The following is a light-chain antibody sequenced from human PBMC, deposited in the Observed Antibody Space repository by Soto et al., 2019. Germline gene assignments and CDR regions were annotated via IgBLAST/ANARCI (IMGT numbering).Light chain of an antibody. CDR1: QSVINNF. J-gene: IGKJ1*01. V-gene: IGKV3-20*01. CDR2: EAF. CDR3: QQYSISPRA. Sequence: EVVLTQSPGTLSLSPGERATLSCRASQSVINNFLAWYQQKTGQAPRLLIYEAFKRAAGTPDRFSGSGSGTDFTLTINRLEPEDFAVYYCQQYSISPRAFGQGTKVEI.